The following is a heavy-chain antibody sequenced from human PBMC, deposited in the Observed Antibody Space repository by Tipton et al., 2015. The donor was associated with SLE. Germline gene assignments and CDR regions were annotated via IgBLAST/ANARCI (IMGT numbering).Heavy chain of an antibody. V-gene: IGHV4-38-2*01. CDR3: ARGRQVSEPYNWFDP. J-gene: IGHJ5*02. Sequence: TLSLTCAVSDYSISRDYYWGWIRQSPGKGVEWIGSIHHSGSPYYNPSLNSRVTISLDTTKSLFSLKLNSVTAADTAVYYCARGRQVSEPYNWFDPWGQGTLVTVSS. CDR2: IHHSGSP. CDR1: DYSISRDYY. D-gene: IGHD1-14*01.